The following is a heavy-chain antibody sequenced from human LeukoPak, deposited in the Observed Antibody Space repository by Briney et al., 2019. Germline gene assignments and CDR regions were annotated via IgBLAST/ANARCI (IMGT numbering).Heavy chain of an antibody. J-gene: IGHJ5*02. Sequence: PSETLSLTCTVSGGPISSSSTSWGWIRQPPGKGLEWIGSIYYSGSTYYNPSLKSRVTISVDTSKNQFSLKLSSVTAADTAVYYCARHQLAAAGPPLNWFDPWGQGTLVTVSS. CDR2: IYYSGST. D-gene: IGHD6-13*01. CDR3: ARHQLAAAGPPLNWFDP. CDR1: GGPISSSSTS. V-gene: IGHV4-39*01.